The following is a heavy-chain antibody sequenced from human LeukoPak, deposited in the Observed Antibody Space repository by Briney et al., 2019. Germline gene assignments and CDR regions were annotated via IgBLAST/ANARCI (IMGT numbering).Heavy chain of an antibody. D-gene: IGHD3-10*01. CDR1: GFTFSSFP. J-gene: IGHJ6*03. CDR3: ARASITSTYYHYYMDV. CDR2: VSPDGSVE. Sequence: RRTLRPSCAASGFTFSSFPMRWVRQAPGKGLEWVVVVSPDGSVENYADSVKGRFTISRDNSKNTVYLQMNSLRTEDTAVYYCARASITSTYYHYYMDVWGKGTTVTVSS. V-gene: IGHV3-30*01.